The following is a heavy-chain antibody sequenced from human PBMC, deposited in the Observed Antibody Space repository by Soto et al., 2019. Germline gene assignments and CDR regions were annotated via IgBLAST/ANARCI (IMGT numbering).Heavy chain of an antibody. CDR3: ANDRGLPSPPAWFDP. J-gene: IGHJ5*02. CDR1: GGALINYA. D-gene: IGHD3-10*01. V-gene: IGHV3-23*01. CDR2: ISDSGDNS. Sequence: GSLSLCWAAAGGALINYAVPWVRQAPGKGLEWVSAISDSGDNSYYADSVRGRFTISRESSRNTLYLQMNSLTADDTAVYYCANDRGLPSPPAWFDPWGKGTLVPVS.